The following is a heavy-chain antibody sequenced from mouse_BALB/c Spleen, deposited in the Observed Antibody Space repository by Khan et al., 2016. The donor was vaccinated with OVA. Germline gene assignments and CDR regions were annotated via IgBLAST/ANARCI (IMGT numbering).Heavy chain of an antibody. V-gene: IGHV1S132*01. CDR2: IFPGTGTT. J-gene: IGHJ3*01. CDR3: ARGYFGNYEFVY. Sequence: QVQLKESGAELVKPGASVKLSCKTSGYTFTNYWIQWIKQRPGQGLGWIGQIFPGTGTTYYNQNFKGKATLTVDTSSNTAYMQLSSLTSEDSAVYFCARGYFGNYEFVYWGQGTLVTVSP. D-gene: IGHD2-1*01. CDR1: GYTFTNYW.